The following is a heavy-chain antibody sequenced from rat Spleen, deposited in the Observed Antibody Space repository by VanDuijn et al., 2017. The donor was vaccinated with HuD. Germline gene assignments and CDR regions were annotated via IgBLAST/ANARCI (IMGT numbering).Heavy chain of an antibody. CDR1: GFTFSDYN. Sequence: EVQVVESGGGLVQPGRSLKLSCAASGFTFSDYNMAWVRQAPKKGLEWVASIGTGGGNTYYRDSVKGRFTISRDNAKNTLYLQMDSLRSEDTATYYCARGGTTPDYWGQGVMVTVSS. D-gene: IGHD3-4*01. CDR2: IGTGGGNT. V-gene: IGHV5S23*01. CDR3: ARGGTTPDY. J-gene: IGHJ2*01.